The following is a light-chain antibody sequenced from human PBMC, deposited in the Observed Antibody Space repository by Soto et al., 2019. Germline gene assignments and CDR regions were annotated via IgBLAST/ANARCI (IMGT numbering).Light chain of an antibody. CDR3: QQYGRSPRT. CDR2: DAS. J-gene: IGKJ5*01. Sequence: EMVLTQSQGTMSLSPGARATLPGRASQSVPLGWYQQKPGQAPRLLIFDASHRATGIPDRFSGSGSGTDFTLTISNLEPEDFAVYYCQQYGRSPRTFGQGTRVEIK. V-gene: IGKV3-20*01. CDR1: QSVP.